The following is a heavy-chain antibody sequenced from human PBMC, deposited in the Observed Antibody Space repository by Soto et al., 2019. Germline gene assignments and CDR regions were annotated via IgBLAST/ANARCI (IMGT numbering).Heavy chain of an antibody. J-gene: IGHJ6*02. D-gene: IGHD5-12*01. Sequence: EVQLVQAGAEVKKPGESLKISCKGSGYSFTSSWIAWVRQMPGKGLEWMGIIYPGDSDTRYSPSFQGQVTISADKSISTAYLQWSSLKASDTAMYYCARQIIRDGYKLCNYYGMDVWVQGTTVTVSS. CDR3: ARQIIRDGYKLCNYYGMDV. V-gene: IGHV5-51*01. CDR1: GYSFTSSW. CDR2: IYPGDSDT.